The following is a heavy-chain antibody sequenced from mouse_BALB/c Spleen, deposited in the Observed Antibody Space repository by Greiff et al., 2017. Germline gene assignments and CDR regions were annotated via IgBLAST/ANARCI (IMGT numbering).Heavy chain of an antibody. CDR2: IHYSGST. J-gene: IGHJ3*01. CDR1: GYSITSGYS. D-gene: IGHD2-4*01. Sequence: EVKLEESGPDLVKPSQSLSLTCTVTGYSITSGYSWHWIRQFPGNKLEWMGYIHYSGSTNYNPSLKSRISITRDTSKNQYYLQLNSVTTEDTATYYCARYRDYDGFAYWGQGTLVTVSA. V-gene: IGHV3-1*02. CDR3: ARYRDYDGFAY.